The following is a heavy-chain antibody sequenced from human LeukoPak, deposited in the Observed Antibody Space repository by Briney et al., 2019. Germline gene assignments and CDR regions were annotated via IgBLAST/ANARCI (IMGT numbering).Heavy chain of an antibody. Sequence: GGSLRLSCAASGFTFSRYAMSWVRQAPGKGLEWVSSLGVSVSGFGGSTSYADPVKGWFAISRDTSKHTLYLLMNSLRAEYTAVYDGPKDQTFRGSGHYPYFDYWGKGALVSVPS. CDR1: GFTFSRYA. J-gene: IGHJ4*02. D-gene: IGHD2-15*01. CDR3: PKDQTFRGSGHYPYFDY. CDR2: LGVSVSGFGGST. V-gene: IGHV3-23*01.